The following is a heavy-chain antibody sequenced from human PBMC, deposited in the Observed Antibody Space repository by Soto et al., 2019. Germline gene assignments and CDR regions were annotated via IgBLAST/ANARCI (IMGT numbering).Heavy chain of an antibody. J-gene: IGHJ4*02. CDR3: ARRGYGDHYDY. Sequence: QLQLQESGPGLVKPSETLSLTCTVSGGSIISTNYSWGWIRQPPGKGLEWIGTIYDTGSTYHDPSLNSRVTISVATSKNQFSLRLSSVTAADTAVYYCARRGYGDHYDYWGQGTLVTVSS. CDR1: GGSIISTNYS. CDR2: IYDTGST. V-gene: IGHV4-39*01. D-gene: IGHD4-17*01.